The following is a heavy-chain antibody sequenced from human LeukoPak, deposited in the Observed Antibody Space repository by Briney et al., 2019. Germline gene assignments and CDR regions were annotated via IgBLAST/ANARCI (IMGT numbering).Heavy chain of an antibody. CDR3: VRDIATTPVY. V-gene: IGHV3-74*01. CDR2: IVSDGSSA. D-gene: IGHD2-15*01. CDR1: GFTFSSYW. Sequence: GGSLRLSWAASGFTFSSYWMHWVRQAPGKGLVWVSRIVSDGSSATYADSVRGRLTVSRDNAKSTLFLQMNSLTPEDTAVYYCVRDIATTPVYWGQGALVTVSS. J-gene: IGHJ4*02.